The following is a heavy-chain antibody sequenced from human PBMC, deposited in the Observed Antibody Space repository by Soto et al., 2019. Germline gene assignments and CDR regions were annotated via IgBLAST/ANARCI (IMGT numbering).Heavy chain of an antibody. Sequence: GGSLLLSCAPSAFTFGDHWRDWVRQAPGRGLELVSTIGGSDGRTNYADSVKGRFTISRDNSKKTLYLQMNSLTAEDTAVYYCARASEPIFGPTQKTNYAMDVWAQGTTVTFSS. V-gene: IGHV3-23*01. CDR3: ARASEPIFGPTQKTNYAMDV. CDR1: AFTFGDHW. J-gene: IGHJ6*02. D-gene: IGHD3-3*01. CDR2: IGGSDGRT.